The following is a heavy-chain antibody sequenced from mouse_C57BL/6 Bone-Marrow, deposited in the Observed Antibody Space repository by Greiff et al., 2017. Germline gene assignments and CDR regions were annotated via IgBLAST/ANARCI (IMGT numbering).Heavy chain of an antibody. Sequence: EVKVEESGGGLVKPGGSLKLSCAASGFTFSDYGMHWVRQAPEKGLEWVAYISSGSSTIYYADTVKGRFTISRDNAKNTLFLQMTSLRSEDTAMYYCAPPYYGSSYYAMDYWGQGTSVTVSS. CDR2: ISSGSSTI. CDR3: APPYYGSSYYAMDY. J-gene: IGHJ4*01. D-gene: IGHD1-1*01. V-gene: IGHV5-17*01. CDR1: GFTFSDYG.